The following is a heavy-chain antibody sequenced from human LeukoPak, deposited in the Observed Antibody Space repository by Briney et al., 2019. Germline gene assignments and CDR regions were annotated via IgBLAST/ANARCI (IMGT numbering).Heavy chain of an antibody. J-gene: IGHJ4*02. V-gene: IGHV6-1*01. CDR1: GVSVSSNSAA. CDR2: TYYRSKWYN. D-gene: IGHD3-16*02. Sequence: SQTLSLTCAISGVSVSSNSAAWNWIRQSPSRGLEWLGRTYYRSKWYNDYAVSVKSRITINPDTSKNQFPLQLNSVAPEDTAVYYCAREITFGGVIAPFDYWGQGTLVTVSS. CDR3: AREITFGGVIAPFDY.